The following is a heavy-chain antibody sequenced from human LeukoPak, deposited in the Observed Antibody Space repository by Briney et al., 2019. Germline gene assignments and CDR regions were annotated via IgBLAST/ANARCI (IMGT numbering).Heavy chain of an antibody. CDR1: GYTFTSYY. V-gene: IGHV1-46*01. Sequence: ASVKVSCKASGYTFTSYYMHWVRQAPGQGLEWMGIINPSGGSTSDAQKFQGRVTMTRDTSTSTVYMELSSLRSEDTAVYYCASYSSSSLRYYYMDVWGKGTTVTVSS. CDR3: ASYSSSSLRYYYMDV. CDR2: INPSGGST. D-gene: IGHD6-6*01. J-gene: IGHJ6*03.